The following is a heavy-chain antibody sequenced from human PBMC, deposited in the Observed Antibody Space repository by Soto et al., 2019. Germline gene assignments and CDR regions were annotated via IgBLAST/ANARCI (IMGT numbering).Heavy chain of an antibody. D-gene: IGHD6-13*01. J-gene: IGHJ4*02. CDR1: GFTLSSYE. CDR2: IASAGDT. Sequence: EVQLVESGGGLVQPGGSLRLSCAASGFTLSSYEMHWVRQATGKGLEWVSGIASAGDTYYPASVKGRISISRENAKNYLYLKMNSLRSEDAAVYYCVRVRGNRKAAAGAHWVDYWGQGTLVTVSS. V-gene: IGHV3-13*01. CDR3: VRVRGNRKAAAGAHWVDY.